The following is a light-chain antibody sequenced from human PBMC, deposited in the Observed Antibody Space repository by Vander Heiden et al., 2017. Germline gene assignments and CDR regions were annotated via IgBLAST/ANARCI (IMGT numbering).Light chain of an antibody. V-gene: IGLV3-21*02. CDR3: QVWDSSSDHVV. CDR2: DDS. CDR1: NIGSKS. Sequence: SYVLTQPPSVSVAPGPAARLTWGRNNIGSKSVHGYQEKPGQTPVLVVYDDSDRPSGIPERFSGSNSGNTATLTISRVEAGDEADYYCQVWDSSSDHVVFGGGTKLTVL. J-gene: IGLJ2*01.